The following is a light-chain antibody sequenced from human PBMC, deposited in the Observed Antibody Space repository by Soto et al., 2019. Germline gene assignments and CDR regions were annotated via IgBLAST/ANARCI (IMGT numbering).Light chain of an antibody. Sequence: QSALTQPPSASGSPGQSVTISCTGTSSDVGGYDYVSWYQQHPGKAPKLMIYEVTKRPSGVPDRFSGSKSGNTASLTVSGLQAEDEDDYYCRSYAGSNNFVFGTGTKLTAL. V-gene: IGLV2-8*01. CDR3: RSYAGSNNFV. CDR2: EVT. CDR1: SSDVGGYDY. J-gene: IGLJ1*01.